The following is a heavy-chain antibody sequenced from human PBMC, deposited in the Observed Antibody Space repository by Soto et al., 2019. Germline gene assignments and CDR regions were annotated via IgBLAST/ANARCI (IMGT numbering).Heavy chain of an antibody. CDR2: ISYGGTT. V-gene: IGHV4-31*03. D-gene: IGHD2-15*01. CDR1: GGSMNSGGYC. Sequence: QVQLQESGPGLVKPSQTLSLTCTVSGGSMNSGGYCWSWIRQHPGEGLEWIGCISYGGTTSYNPSLKSRVIISVDTSTNQFSLQLTSVTAADPAVYYFSRGILVWGQGTLITVSS. CDR3: SRGILV. J-gene: IGHJ4*02.